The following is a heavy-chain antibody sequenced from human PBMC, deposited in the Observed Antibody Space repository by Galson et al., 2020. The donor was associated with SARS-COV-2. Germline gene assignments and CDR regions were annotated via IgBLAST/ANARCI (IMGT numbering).Heavy chain of an antibody. V-gene: IGHV3-33*01. D-gene: IGHD6-19*01. CDR2: IWYDGSNK. J-gene: IGHJ6*02. Sequence: QLGESLKISCAASGFTFSSYGMHWVRQAPGKGLEWVAVIWYDGSNKYYADSVKGRFTISRDNSKNTLYPQMNSLRAEDTAVYYCAGDTADTGPSYYYYDGMDVGGQGTTVTVSS. CDR1: GFTFSSYG. CDR3: AGDTADTGPSYYYYDGMDV.